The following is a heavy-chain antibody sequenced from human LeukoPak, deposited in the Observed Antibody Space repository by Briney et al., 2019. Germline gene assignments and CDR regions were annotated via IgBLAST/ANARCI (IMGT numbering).Heavy chain of an antibody. Sequence: SETLSLTCTVSGGSISSYYWSWIRQPPGKGLEWIGYIYYSGSTNYNPSLKGRVTISVDTSKNQFSLKLSSVTAADTAVYYCARAGHYYDSSGFDYWGQGTLVTVSS. CDR1: GGSISSYY. D-gene: IGHD3-22*01. CDR3: ARAGHYYDSSGFDY. J-gene: IGHJ4*02. CDR2: IYYSGST. V-gene: IGHV4-59*12.